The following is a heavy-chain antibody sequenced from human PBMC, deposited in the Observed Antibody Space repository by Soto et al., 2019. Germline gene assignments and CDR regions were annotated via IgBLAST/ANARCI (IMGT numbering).Heavy chain of an antibody. Sequence: SETLSLTCTVSGGSISRYFWSWIRQPPGKGLEWIGYITYSGGTNYNPSLNSRVNISAHMSKNQFSLRLSSVIDADTAVYYCARAVGLKEYYYFDSWGQGSLVTVSS. V-gene: IGHV4-59*01. CDR3: ARAVGLKEYYYFDS. CDR2: ITYSGGT. D-gene: IGHD2-15*01. CDR1: GGSISRYF. J-gene: IGHJ4*02.